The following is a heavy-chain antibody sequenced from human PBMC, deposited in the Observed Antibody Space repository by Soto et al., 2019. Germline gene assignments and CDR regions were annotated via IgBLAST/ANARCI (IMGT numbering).Heavy chain of an antibody. CDR1: GYHFPTYY. J-gene: IGHJ4*02. CDR2: MYPGNSDI. Sequence: GESLKISCQGSGYHFPTYYIAWVRQMPGKGLEWIGIMYPGNSDIRYSPSFQGLVTISADISVNTAYLQWGSLKASDTATYYCARPRYCTGNSCYLFDSWGQGTQVTVSS. D-gene: IGHD2-15*01. CDR3: ARPRYCTGNSCYLFDS. V-gene: IGHV5-51*01.